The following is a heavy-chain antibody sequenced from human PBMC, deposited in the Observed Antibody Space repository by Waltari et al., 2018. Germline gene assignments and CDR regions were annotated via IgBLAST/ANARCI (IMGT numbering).Heavy chain of an antibody. Sequence: QVQLVQSGAEVKKPGASVKVSCKASGYTFTSYDINWVRQATGQGLGWMGWMNPNSGNTGYAQKFQGRVTMTRNTSISTAYMELSSLRSEDTAVYYCARARSLSITIFGVVKYYFDYWGQGTLVTVSS. CDR2: MNPNSGNT. D-gene: IGHD3-3*01. J-gene: IGHJ4*02. CDR3: ARARSLSITIFGVVKYYFDY. V-gene: IGHV1-8*01. CDR1: GYTFTSYD.